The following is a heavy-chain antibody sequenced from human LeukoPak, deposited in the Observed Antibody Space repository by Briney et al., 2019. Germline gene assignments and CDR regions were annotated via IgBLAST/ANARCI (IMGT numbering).Heavy chain of an antibody. V-gene: IGHV3-21*01. CDR1: GGSISSSS. D-gene: IGHD2-2*02. Sequence: ETLSLTCTVSGGSISSSSYYWGWIRQPPGKGLEWVSSISSSSSYIYYADSVKGRFTISRDNAKNSLYLQMNSLRAEDTAVYYCAQNLGSIVVVPAAINWGQGTLVTVSS. CDR2: ISSSSSYI. CDR3: AQNLGSIVVVPAAIN. J-gene: IGHJ4*02.